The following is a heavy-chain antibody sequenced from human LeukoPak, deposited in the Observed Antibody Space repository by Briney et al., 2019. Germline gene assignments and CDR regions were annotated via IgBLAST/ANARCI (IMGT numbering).Heavy chain of an antibody. J-gene: IGHJ6*03. D-gene: IGHD3-10*01. CDR1: GFTFSSYG. V-gene: IGHV3-23*01. CDR3: AREYYFSHIDG. Sequence: GGSLRLSCAASGFTFSSYGMSWVRQAPGKGLEWVSAISGSGGSTYYADSVKGRFTISRDNAENSLYLQMNSLRADDMAMYYCAREYYFSHIDGWGKGTTVTVSS. CDR2: ISGSGGST.